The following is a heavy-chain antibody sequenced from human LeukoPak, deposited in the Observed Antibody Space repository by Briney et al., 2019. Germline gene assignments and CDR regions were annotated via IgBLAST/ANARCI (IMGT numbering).Heavy chain of an antibody. D-gene: IGHD3-22*01. CDR3: AREVRDSSSPYYFDY. CDR1: GYTFTGYY. V-gene: IGHV1-2*06. J-gene: IGHJ4*02. Sequence: ASVKVSCKASGYTFTGYYMHWVRQAPGQELEWMGRINPNSGGTNYAQKFQGRVTMTRGTSISTAYMELSRLRSDDTAVYYCAREVRDSSSPYYFDYWGQGTLVTVSS. CDR2: INPNSGGT.